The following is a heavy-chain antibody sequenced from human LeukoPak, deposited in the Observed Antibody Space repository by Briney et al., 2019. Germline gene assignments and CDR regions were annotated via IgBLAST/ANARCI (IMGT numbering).Heavy chain of an antibody. D-gene: IGHD2-21*02. Sequence: PSETLSLTCAVYGGSFSGYYWSWIRQPPGKGLEWIGEINHSGSTNYNPSLKSRVTISVDASKNHFSLKLSSVTAADTAVYYCARGVAYCGGDCYFLGYYYYYYGMDVWGQGTTVTVSS. CDR3: ARGVAYCGGDCYFLGYYYYYYGMDV. CDR2: INHSGST. V-gene: IGHV4-34*01. CDR1: GGSFSGYY. J-gene: IGHJ6*02.